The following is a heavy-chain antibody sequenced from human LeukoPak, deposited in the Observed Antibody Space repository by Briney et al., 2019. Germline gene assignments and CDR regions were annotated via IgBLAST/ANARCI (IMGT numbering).Heavy chain of an antibody. V-gene: IGHV3-74*01. CDR3: ALSSGWYGGLDP. D-gene: IGHD6-19*01. Sequence: GKSLRLSCAASGFTFSTYGMHWVRQAPGKGLVWVSRINSDGSSTSYADSVKGRFTISRDNAKNTLYLQMNSLRAEDTAVYYCALSSGWYGGLDPWGQGTLVTVSS. J-gene: IGHJ5*02. CDR1: GFTFSTYG. CDR2: INSDGSST.